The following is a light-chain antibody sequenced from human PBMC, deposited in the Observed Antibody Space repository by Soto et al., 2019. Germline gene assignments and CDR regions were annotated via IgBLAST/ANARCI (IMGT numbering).Light chain of an antibody. V-gene: IGKV2-30*01. J-gene: IGKJ1*01. CDR2: MAS. CDR1: HSLVYRDGIAY. CDR3: MQGTHWPPT. Sequence: DVVMTQSPVSLPVTLGQPASIFCRSSHSLVYRDGIAYLSWFQQRPGQSPRRLIYMASNRDSGVPDRFSGSGSGTDFTRQINRVEAEDVGVYYCMQGTHWPPTFGRGTRVEIK.